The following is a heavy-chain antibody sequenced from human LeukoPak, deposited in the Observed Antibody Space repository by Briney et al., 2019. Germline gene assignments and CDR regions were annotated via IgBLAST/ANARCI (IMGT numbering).Heavy chain of an antibody. CDR1: GGSISSYY. Sequence: SETLSLTCTVSGGSISSYYWSWIRQPPGKGLEWIGYIYYSGSTYYNPSLKSRVTISVDTSKNQFSLKLSSVTAADTAVYYCARRPLGLGMDVWGQGTTVTVSS. D-gene: IGHD7-27*01. CDR2: IYYSGST. J-gene: IGHJ6*02. CDR3: ARRPLGLGMDV. V-gene: IGHV4-59*08.